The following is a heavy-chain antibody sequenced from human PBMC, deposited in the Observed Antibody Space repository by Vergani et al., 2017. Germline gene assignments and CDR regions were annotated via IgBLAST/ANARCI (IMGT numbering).Heavy chain of an antibody. D-gene: IGHD3-10*01. CDR3: ARVDYYGSGSYTSRAFDI. Sequence: EVQLVQSGAEVKKPGESLKISCKGSGYSFTSYWIGWVRQMPGKGLEWMGIIYPGDSDTRYSPSFQGQVTISADKSISPAYLQWSSLKASYTAMYYCARVDYYGSGSYTSRAFDIWGQGTMVTVSS. V-gene: IGHV5-51*01. CDR2: IYPGDSDT. CDR1: GYSFTSYW. J-gene: IGHJ3*02.